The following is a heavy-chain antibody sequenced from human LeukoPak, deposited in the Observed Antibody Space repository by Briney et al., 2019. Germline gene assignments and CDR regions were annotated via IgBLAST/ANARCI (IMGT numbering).Heavy chain of an antibody. D-gene: IGHD4-17*01. V-gene: IGHV3-21*01. Sequence: GGSLRFSCAASGFTFSSYSMNWVRQAPGKGLEWVSSISSSSSYIYYADSVKGRFTISRDNAKNSLYLQMNSLRAEDTAVYYCARERLAYNWFDPWGQGTLVTVSS. CDR2: ISSSSSYI. J-gene: IGHJ5*02. CDR3: ARERLAYNWFDP. CDR1: GFTFSSYS.